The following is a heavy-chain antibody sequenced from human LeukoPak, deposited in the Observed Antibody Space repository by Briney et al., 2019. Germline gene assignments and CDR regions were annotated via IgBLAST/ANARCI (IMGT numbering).Heavy chain of an antibody. J-gene: IGHJ6*04. CDR1: GFTFSSYG. CDR2: IRHDGSSE. CDR3: AKSRMTIMTHAGMDV. D-gene: IGHD4/OR15-4a*01. V-gene: IGHV3-30*02. Sequence: GGSLRLSCAASGFTFSSYGIHWVRQAPGKGPEWVAFIRHDGSSEYYTDSVKGRFTISRDNSKNTLYLQMNSLRAEDTAVYYCAKSRMTIMTHAGMDVWGKGTTVTISS.